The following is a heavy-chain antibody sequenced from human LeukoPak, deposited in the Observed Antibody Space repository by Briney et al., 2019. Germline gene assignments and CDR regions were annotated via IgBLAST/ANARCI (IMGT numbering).Heavy chain of an antibody. CDR3: ATAAYSSRRFDP. Sequence: ASVKVSCKVSGYTLTELSMHWVRQAPGKGLEWMGGFDPEDGETIYAQKFQGRVTMTEDTSTDTAYMELSSLRSEDTAVYYCATAAYSSRRFDPWGQGTLVTVSS. J-gene: IGHJ5*02. V-gene: IGHV1-24*01. CDR1: GYTLTELS. CDR2: FDPEDGET. D-gene: IGHD6-13*01.